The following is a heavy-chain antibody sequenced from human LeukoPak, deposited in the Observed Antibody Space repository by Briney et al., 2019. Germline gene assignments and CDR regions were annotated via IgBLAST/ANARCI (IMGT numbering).Heavy chain of an antibody. CDR1: GFTFSSYA. CDR2: ISYDGSNK. Sequence: PGRSLRLSCAASGFTFSSYAMHWVRQAPGKGLEWVAVISYDGSNKYYADSVKGRFTISRDNSKNTLYLQMNSLRAEDTAVYYCAKDMYYYDSSGYLDYWGQGTLVTVSS. CDR3: AKDMYYYDSSGYLDY. V-gene: IGHV3-30*04. J-gene: IGHJ4*02. D-gene: IGHD3-22*01.